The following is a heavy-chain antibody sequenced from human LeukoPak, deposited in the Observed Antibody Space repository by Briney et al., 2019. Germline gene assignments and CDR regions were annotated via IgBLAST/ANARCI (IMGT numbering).Heavy chain of an antibody. CDR1: GGSISSYY. J-gene: IGHJ1*01. V-gene: IGHV4-59*08. CDR2: IYYSGST. CDR3: AGSRLPFFQH. Sequence: SETLSLTCTVSGGSISSYYWSWIRQPPGKGLEWIGYIYYSGSTNYNPSLKCRVTISVDTSKNQFSLKLSSVTAADTAVYYCAGSRLPFFQHWGQGTLVTVSS.